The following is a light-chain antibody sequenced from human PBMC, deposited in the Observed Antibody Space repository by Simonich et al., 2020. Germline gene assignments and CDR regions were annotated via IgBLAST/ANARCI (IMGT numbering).Light chain of an antibody. CDR3: SSYTSSSTWV. Sequence: QSALTQPASVSGSPGQSITISCTGTSSDVGVYNYVSWYQQHPGKAPKLMIYDVSKRPTGVPDRFSGSKSGNTASLTISGLQAEDEADYYCSSYTSSSTWVFGGGTKLTVL. J-gene: IGLJ3*02. V-gene: IGLV2-14*01. CDR1: SSDVGVYNY. CDR2: DVS.